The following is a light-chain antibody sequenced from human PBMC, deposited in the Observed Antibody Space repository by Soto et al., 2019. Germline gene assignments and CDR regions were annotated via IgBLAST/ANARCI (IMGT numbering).Light chain of an antibody. CDR2: EVS. CDR3: SSYTSSRTLV. CDR1: SSDVGGHDY. Sequence: QSALTQPASVSGSPGQSITISCTGTSSDVGGHDYVSWYQQHPGIAPKLMIYEVSNRPSGVSNRFSGSRSGTTASLTISGLQAEDEADYYCSSYTSSRTLVFGTGTKVNVL. J-gene: IGLJ1*01. V-gene: IGLV2-14*01.